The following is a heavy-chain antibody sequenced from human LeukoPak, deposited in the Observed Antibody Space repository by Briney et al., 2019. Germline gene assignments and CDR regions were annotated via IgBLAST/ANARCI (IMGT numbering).Heavy chain of an antibody. CDR3: ARDPGIAAAGTVGYFDS. V-gene: IGHV3-7*01. CDR2: IKQEGSAR. J-gene: IGHJ4*02. D-gene: IGHD6-13*01. Sequence: GGSLRLSCAASGFTFDDYAMHWVRQAPGKGLEWVANIKQEGSARYYVDSVTGRFTISRDNAMNSLYLQMNSLRVEDTAVYYCARDPGIAAAGTVGYFDSWGQGILVTVSS. CDR1: GFTFDDYA.